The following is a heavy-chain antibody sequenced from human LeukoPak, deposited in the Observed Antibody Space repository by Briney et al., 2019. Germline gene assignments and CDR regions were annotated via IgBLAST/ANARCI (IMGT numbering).Heavy chain of an antibody. V-gene: IGHV4-4*07. D-gene: IGHD3-16*02. CDR3: ARGKEKYDYVWGSYRPHNWFDP. J-gene: IGHJ5*02. Sequence: SETLSLTCTVSGGSISSYYWSWIRQPAGKGLEWIGRIYTSGSTNYNPSLKSRVTMSVDTSKNQFSLKLGSVTAADTAVYYCARGKEKYDYVWGSYRPHNWFDPWGQGTLVTVSS. CDR2: IYTSGST. CDR1: GGSISSYY.